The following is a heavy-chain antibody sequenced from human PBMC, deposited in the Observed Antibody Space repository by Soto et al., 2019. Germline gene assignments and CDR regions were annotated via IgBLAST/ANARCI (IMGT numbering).Heavy chain of an antibody. CDR1: GGSISSSSYY. V-gene: IGHV4-39*01. D-gene: IGHD6-13*01. CDR3: ARLIGGQPVIDY. CDR2: IYYSGST. Sequence: PSETLSLTCTVSGGSISSSSYYWGWIRQPPGKGLEWIGSIYYSGSTYYNPSLKSRVTISVDTSKNQFSLKLSSVTAADTAVYYCARLIGGQPVIDYWGQGTLVTVSS. J-gene: IGHJ4*02.